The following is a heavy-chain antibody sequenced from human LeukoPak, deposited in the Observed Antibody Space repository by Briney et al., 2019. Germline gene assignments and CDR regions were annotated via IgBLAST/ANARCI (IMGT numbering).Heavy chain of an antibody. CDR2: MNSDGTGR. V-gene: IGHV3-74*01. J-gene: IGHJ4*02. D-gene: IGHD1-1*01. CDR3: GRGKLPGTVTD. Sequence: PGGSLTLSCAASGFTFSNHWMHWVRQVPGKGLVWVSGMNSDGTGRNYADAVKGRFTISRDNAKSTLYLEMNSLRAEDTAVYYCGRGKLPGTVTDWGQGTPVTVSS. CDR1: GFTFSNHW.